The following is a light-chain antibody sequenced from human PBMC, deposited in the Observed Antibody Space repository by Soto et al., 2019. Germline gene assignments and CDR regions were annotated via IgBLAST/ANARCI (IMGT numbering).Light chain of an antibody. CDR3: QQYFCYPLT. CDR1: QGISSH. CDR2: TAS. V-gene: IGKV1-8*01. J-gene: IGKJ4*01. Sequence: AIRMTQSPSSFSASTGDRVTITCRASQGISSHLAWYQVKPGKAPRLLIYTASSLESGVPSRLSRSGSGTAFSLTISSLESEGCEVDYWQQYFCYPLTFGGGTKVEIK.